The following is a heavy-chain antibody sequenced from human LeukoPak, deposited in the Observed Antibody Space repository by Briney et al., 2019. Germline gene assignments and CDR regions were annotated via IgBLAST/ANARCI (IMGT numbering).Heavy chain of an antibody. D-gene: IGHD3-10*02. CDR3: AREQVYYYVNDY. J-gene: IGHJ4*02. CDR2: IYYSGST. V-gene: IGHV4-4*02. CDR1: GGSISSSNW. Sequence: PSGTLSLTCAVSGGSISSSNWWSWVRQPPGKGLEWIGSIYYSGSTYYNPSLKSRVTISVDTSKNQFSLKLSSVTAADTAVYYCAREQVYYYVNDYWGQGTLVTVSS.